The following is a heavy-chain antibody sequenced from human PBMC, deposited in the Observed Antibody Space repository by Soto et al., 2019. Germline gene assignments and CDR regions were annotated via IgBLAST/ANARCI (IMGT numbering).Heavy chain of an antibody. D-gene: IGHD2-2*01. CDR2: ISAYNGNT. J-gene: IGHJ4*02. Sequence: ASVKVSCKASGYTFTSYGISWVRQAPGQGLEWMGWISAYNGNTNYAQKLQGRVTMTTDTSTSTAYMELRSLRSEDTAVYYCAAAHLLLAESRPPNFDYWGQGTLVTVSS. CDR1: GYTFTSYG. V-gene: IGHV1-18*01. CDR3: AAAHLLLAESRPPNFDY.